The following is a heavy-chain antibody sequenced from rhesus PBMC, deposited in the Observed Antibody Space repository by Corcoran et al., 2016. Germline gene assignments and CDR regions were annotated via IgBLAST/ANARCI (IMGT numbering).Heavy chain of an antibody. D-gene: IGHD6S26*01. CDR3: AQESDWSDFDY. J-gene: IGHJ4*01. CDR2: ISGSSGST. CDR1: GGSVSSSNW. Sequence: QVQLQESGPGLVKPSETLSLTCAVSGGSVSSSNWWSWIRQPPGQGLEWIGDISGSSGSTYYNPALKSRVTISTDTSKNQFSLKLSSVTAADTAVYDCAQESDWSDFDYWGQGVLVTVSS. V-gene: IGHV4-65*01.